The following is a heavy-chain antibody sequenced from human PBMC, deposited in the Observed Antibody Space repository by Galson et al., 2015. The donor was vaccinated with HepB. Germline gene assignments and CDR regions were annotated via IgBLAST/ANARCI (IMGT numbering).Heavy chain of an antibody. J-gene: IGHJ6*02. V-gene: IGHV3-53*01. Sequence: SLRLSCAASGFIVSTDYMTWVRQAPGRGLDWVAVIHSGGTTYYVGSVKGRFTISRDDSKNTIYLRMNSLRAEDTAVYYCALGRGYYGMDVWGQGTTVTVSS. CDR2: IHSGGTT. D-gene: IGHD2-15*01. CDR3: ALGRGYYGMDV. CDR1: GFIVSTDY.